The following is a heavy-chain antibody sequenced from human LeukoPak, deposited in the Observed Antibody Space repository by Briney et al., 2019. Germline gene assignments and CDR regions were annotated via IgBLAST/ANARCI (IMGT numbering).Heavy chain of an antibody. V-gene: IGHV3-23*01. Sequence: PGGSLRLPCAASGFTFSTYAMSWVRQAPGKGLEWVSGISGSGGSTYYADSVKGRFTISRDNSKNTLYLQMNSLRAEDTAVYHCAKGGYGYSPNWGQGTLVTVSS. CDR3: AKGGYGYSPN. CDR2: ISGSGGST. D-gene: IGHD6-13*01. J-gene: IGHJ4*02. CDR1: GFTFSTYA.